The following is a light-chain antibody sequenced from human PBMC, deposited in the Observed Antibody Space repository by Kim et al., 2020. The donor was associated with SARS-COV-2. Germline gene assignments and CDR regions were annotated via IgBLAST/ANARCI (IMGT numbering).Light chain of an antibody. Sequence: TISCPGTSNDVGVYNSVSWYQQHPGKAHKFMIFDVSKRPSGVPDRFSGSKSGNTASLTISGLQAEDEADYYCCSYAGSYTPFVFGTGTKVTVL. V-gene: IGLV2-11*01. CDR3: CSYAGSYTPFV. CDR1: SNDVGVYNS. CDR2: DVS. J-gene: IGLJ1*01.